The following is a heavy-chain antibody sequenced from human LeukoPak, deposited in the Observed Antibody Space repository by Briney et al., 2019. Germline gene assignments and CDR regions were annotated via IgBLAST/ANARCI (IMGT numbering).Heavy chain of an antibody. CDR3: ARDLSSSWGY. V-gene: IGHV4-30-2*01. CDR2: IYHSGST. D-gene: IGHD6-13*01. Sequence: SETLSLTCTVSGGSISSGGYYWSWIRQPPGKGLEWIGYIYHSGSTYYNPSLKSRVTISVDRSKNQFSLKLSSVTAADTAVYYCARDLSSSWGYWGQGTLVTVSS. CDR1: GGSISSGGYY. J-gene: IGHJ4*02.